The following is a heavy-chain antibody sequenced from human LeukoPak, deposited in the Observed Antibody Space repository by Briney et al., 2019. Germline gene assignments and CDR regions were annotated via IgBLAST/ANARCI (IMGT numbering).Heavy chain of an antibody. Sequence: SETLPLTCAVYGESFSGFYWSWIRQSSGKGLEWIGEINHSGGTNYNPSLKSRVTISKDTSKNQFSLKLNSVTAADTAVYYCAGFTLTYNPLDYWGQGTLVTVSS. D-gene: IGHD1-1*01. V-gene: IGHV4-34*01. CDR2: INHSGGT. J-gene: IGHJ4*02. CDR3: AGFTLTYNPLDY. CDR1: GESFSGFY.